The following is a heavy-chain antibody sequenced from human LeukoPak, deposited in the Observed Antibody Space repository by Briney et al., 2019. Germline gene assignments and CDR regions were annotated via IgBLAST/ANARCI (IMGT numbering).Heavy chain of an antibody. CDR2: IYYSGST. CDR3: ARGRRNYYDSSGYYCDY. J-gene: IGHJ4*02. Sequence: SETLSLTCTVSGGSISSYYWGWIRQPPGKGLEWIGYIYYSGSTNYNPSLKSRVTISVDTSKNQFSLKLSSVTAADTAVYYCARGRRNYYDSSGYYCDYWGQGTLVTVSS. D-gene: IGHD3-22*01. CDR1: GGSISSYY. V-gene: IGHV4-59*01.